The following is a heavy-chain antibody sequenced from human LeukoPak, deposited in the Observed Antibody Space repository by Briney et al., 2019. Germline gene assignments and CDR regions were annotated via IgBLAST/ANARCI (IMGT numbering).Heavy chain of an antibody. Sequence: PSETLSLTXTVAGGSISSYYWSWIRPPAGKGLEWIGRIYTSGGTNYNPSLKTRVTMSVDTSKNQFSLMLSSVTAADTAVYYCARGAYPVLRYFDWSQTYFDYWGQGTLVTVSS. CDR3: ARGAYPVLRYFDWSQTYFDY. CDR1: GGSISSYY. CDR2: IYTSGGT. D-gene: IGHD3-9*01. J-gene: IGHJ4*02. V-gene: IGHV4-4*07.